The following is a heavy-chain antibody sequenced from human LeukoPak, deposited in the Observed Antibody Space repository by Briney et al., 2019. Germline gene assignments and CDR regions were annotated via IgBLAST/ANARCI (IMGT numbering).Heavy chain of an antibody. Sequence: SETLSLTCTVSGGSISTYYWNWIRQPPGKGLEWIGYIYYSGSTNYNPSLKSRVTISVDTSKNQFSLKLNSVTAADTAVYYCARGGAGNCGGACDLNWFDTWGQGTLVTVSS. J-gene: IGHJ5*02. CDR3: ARGGAGNCGGACDLNWFDT. CDR1: GGSISTYY. V-gene: IGHV4-59*01. D-gene: IGHD2-21*02. CDR2: IYYSGST.